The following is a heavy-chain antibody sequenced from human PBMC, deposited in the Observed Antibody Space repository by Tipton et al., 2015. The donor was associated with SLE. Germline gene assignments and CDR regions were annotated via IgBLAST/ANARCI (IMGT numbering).Heavy chain of an antibody. CDR2: ISNTGSLT. D-gene: IGHD5-12*01. J-gene: IGHJ6*02. Sequence: SLRLSCAASGFTFSSYTMHWVRQAPGKGLEFVSTISNTGSLTYYADSVKGRFTISRDNAKNSLYLQINSLRVEDTAVYYCARDKEVATIKYGMDVWGQGTTVTVSS. CDR3: ARDKEVATIKYGMDV. V-gene: IGHV3-21*04. CDR1: GFTFSSYT.